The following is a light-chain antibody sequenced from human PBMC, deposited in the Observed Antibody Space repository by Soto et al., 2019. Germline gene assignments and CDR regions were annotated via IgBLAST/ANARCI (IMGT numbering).Light chain of an antibody. Sequence: IVLPQSPGTLSLSPGERATLSCRASQSVSSKLAWYQQKPGQAPRLLIYDASNRATGIPARFSGGGSGTEFTLTISSLQSEDFAVYYCQQYNNWPPWTFGQGTKVDIK. CDR2: DAS. CDR1: QSVSSK. V-gene: IGKV3D-15*01. CDR3: QQYNNWPPWT. J-gene: IGKJ1*01.